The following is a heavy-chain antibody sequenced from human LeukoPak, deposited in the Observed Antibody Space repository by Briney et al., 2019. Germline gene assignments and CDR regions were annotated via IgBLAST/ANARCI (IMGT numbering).Heavy chain of an antibody. CDR1: GYTFTSYG. J-gene: IGHJ3*02. V-gene: IGHV1-18*01. CDR3: ARGGRGGYVNAFDI. D-gene: IGHD5-12*01. CDR2: ISAYNGNT. Sequence: GASVKVSCKASGYTFTSYGISWVGQAPGQGLEWMGWISAYNGNTNYAQELQGRVTMTTDTSTSAAYMELRSLRSDDTAVYYCARGGRGGYVNAFDIWGQGTMVTVSS.